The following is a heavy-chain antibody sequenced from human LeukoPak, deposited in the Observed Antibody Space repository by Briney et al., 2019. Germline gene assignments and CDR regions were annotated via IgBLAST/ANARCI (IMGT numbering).Heavy chain of an antibody. V-gene: IGHV3-66*04. CDR2: IYSGGST. D-gene: IGHD2-15*01. J-gene: IGHJ4*02. CDR1: GFTVSSNY. Sequence: PGGSLRLSCAASGFTVSSNYMSWVRQAPGKGLEWVSVIYSGGSTYYADSVKGRFTISRDNSKNTLYLQMNSLRAEDTAVYYCAIRGADCSGGSCYSFSYYWGQGTLVTVSS. CDR3: AIRGADCSGGSCYSFSYY.